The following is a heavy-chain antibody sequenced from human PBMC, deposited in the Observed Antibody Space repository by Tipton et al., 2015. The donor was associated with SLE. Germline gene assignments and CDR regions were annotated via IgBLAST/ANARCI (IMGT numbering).Heavy chain of an antibody. V-gene: IGHV3-33*08. Sequence: SLRLSCAASGFDFWSFGIHWVRQAPGKGLEWVAVISYDESQKNFADSVKGRFTISRDNAKNSLYLQMNSLRAEDTAVYYCARESVSSSSILGYMDVWGKGTTVTVSS. D-gene: IGHD6-6*01. CDR1: GFDFWSFG. CDR3: ARESVSSSSILGYMDV. CDR2: ISYDESQK. J-gene: IGHJ6*03.